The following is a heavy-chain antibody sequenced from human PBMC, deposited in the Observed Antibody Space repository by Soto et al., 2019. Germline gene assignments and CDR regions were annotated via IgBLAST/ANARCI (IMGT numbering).Heavy chain of an antibody. V-gene: IGHV1-18*01. D-gene: IGHD6-19*01. CDR1: GYSFTNYG. CDR2: ISAYNGNT. J-gene: IGHJ6*03. CDR3: ARDRGVAPPVAGNTHYYYYMDV. Sequence: QDQLVQSGVEVKKPGASVKVSCKASGYSFTNYGITWVRQAPGQGCEWMGWISAYNGNTNYAQKFQGRVTLTTAASTSTAYLELRSLRSDDTAVYYCARDRGVAPPVAGNTHYYYYMDVWGKGTTVTVSS.